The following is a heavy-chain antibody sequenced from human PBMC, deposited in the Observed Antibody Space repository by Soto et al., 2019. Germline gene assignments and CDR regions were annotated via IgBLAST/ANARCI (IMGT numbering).Heavy chain of an antibody. CDR2: ISGSGGST. CDR3: AKALWLLGYSGYDAFDI. CDR1: GFTFSSYA. D-gene: IGHD5-12*01. V-gene: IGHV3-23*01. Sequence: GGSLRLSCAASGFTFSSYAMSWVRQAPGKGLEWVSAISGSGGSTYYADSVKGRFTISRDNSKNTLYLQMNSLRAEDTAVYYCAKALWLLGYSGYDAFDIWGQGTMVTVSS. J-gene: IGHJ3*02.